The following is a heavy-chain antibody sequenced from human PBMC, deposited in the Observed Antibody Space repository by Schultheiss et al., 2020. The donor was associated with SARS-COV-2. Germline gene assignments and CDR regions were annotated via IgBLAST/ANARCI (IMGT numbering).Heavy chain of an antibody. V-gene: IGHV3-23*01. CDR1: GFTSSSYA. CDR2: IEGSGGTT. CDR3: ARDHFRAQQLVPGPPPGY. J-gene: IGHJ4*02. Sequence: GESLKISCAASGFTSSSYAMSWVRQAPGKGLEWVSAIEGSGGTTYYADSVKGRFTISRDNSKNTLYLQMNSLRVEDTAVYYCARDHFRAQQLVPGPPPGYWGQGTLVTVSS. D-gene: IGHD6-6*01.